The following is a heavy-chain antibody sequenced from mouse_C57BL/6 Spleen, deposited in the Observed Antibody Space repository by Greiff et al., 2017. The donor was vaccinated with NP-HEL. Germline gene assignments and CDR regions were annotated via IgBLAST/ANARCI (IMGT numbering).Heavy chain of an antibody. J-gene: IGHJ4*01. Sequence: QVQLQQPGAELVKPGASVKMSCKASGYTFTSYWITWVKQRPGQGLEWIGDIYPGSGSTNYNEKFKSKATLTVDTSSSTAYMQLSSLTSEDSAVSDCARFDATYEYYYAMDYWGQGTSVTVSS. CDR2: IYPGSGST. CDR1: GYTFTSYW. D-gene: IGHD5-1*01. V-gene: IGHV1-55*01. CDR3: ARFDATYEYYYAMDY.